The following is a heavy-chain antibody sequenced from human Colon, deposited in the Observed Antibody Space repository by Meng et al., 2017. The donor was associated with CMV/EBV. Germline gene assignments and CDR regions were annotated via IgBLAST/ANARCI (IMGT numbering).Heavy chain of an antibody. V-gene: IGHV3-21*06. Sequence: GESLKISCAASGFTFNTYNMNWVRQAPGKGLEWVASINSDSTYIYYAESLQGRFTISRDNAKNSLYLQMNSLRVEDTAVYYCTRDQDTKHFDYWGQGTPVTVSS. CDR3: TRDQDTKHFDY. CDR1: GFTFNTYN. D-gene: IGHD2-8*01. J-gene: IGHJ4*02. CDR2: INSDSTYI.